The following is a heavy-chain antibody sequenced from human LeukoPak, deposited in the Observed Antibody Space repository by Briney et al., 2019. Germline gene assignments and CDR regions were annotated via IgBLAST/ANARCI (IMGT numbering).Heavy chain of an antibody. D-gene: IGHD5-18*01. Sequence: SETPSLTCAVYGGSFSGYYWSWIRQPPGKGLEWIGEINHSGSTNYNPSLKSRVTISVDTSKNQFSLKLSSVTAADTAVYYCARVGVLDTAMPIYYFDYWGQGTLVTVSS. CDR2: INHSGST. CDR1: GGSFSGYY. CDR3: ARVGVLDTAMPIYYFDY. V-gene: IGHV4-34*01. J-gene: IGHJ4*02.